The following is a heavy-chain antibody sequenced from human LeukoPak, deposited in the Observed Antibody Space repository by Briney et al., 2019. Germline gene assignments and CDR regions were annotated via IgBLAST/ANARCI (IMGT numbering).Heavy chain of an antibody. V-gene: IGHV4-4*07. Sequence: SETLSLTCTVSGGSISSYYWSWIRQPAGKGLEWIGRIYTSGSTNYNPSLKSRVTMSVDTSKNQFSLKLSSVTAADTAVYYCARDSFWSGSDLDAFDIWGQGTMVTVSS. D-gene: IGHD3-3*01. CDR1: GGSISSYY. J-gene: IGHJ3*02. CDR3: ARDSFWSGSDLDAFDI. CDR2: IYTSGST.